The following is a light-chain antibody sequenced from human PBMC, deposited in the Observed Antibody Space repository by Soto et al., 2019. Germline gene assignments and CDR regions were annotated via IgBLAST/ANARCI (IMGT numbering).Light chain of an antibody. CDR3: QQRSNWSPPFT. J-gene: IGKJ3*01. CDR1: QSVGIY. V-gene: IGKV3-11*01. CDR2: DAF. Sequence: NVLTQSPATLSLSPGERATLSCRASQSVGIYLAWYQQKPGQAPRLLIYDAFQRATGIPARFSGSGSGTDFTLTISSLEPEDSAVYYCQQRSNWSPPFTFGPGTKVYIK.